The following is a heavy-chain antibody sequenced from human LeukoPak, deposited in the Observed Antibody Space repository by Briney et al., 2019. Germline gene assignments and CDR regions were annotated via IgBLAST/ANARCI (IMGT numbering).Heavy chain of an antibody. Sequence: ASVKVSCTASGYTFTSYGISWVRRAPGQGLEWMGWISAYNGNTNYAQKLQGRVTMTTDTSTSTAYMELRSLRSDVTAVYYCAYSRDLDAFDMGGEGRIVTVSS. V-gene: IGHV1-18*01. CDR1: GYTFTSYG. CDR2: ISAYNGNT. CDR3: AYSRDLDAFDM. J-gene: IGHJ3*02. D-gene: IGHD2-21*01.